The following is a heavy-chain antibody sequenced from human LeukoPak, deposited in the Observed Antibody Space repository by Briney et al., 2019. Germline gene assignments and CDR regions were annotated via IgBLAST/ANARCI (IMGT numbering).Heavy chain of an antibody. Sequence: GGSLRLACVLSGLTLSNYGMSWVRHAPGEGLGWVAGISDSGGTTNYADSVRGRFTISRDNSNNTLQLQMNGLRVEDTAVYYCVKETNSGWYDYWGQGRMVSVSS. CDR3: VKETNSGWYDY. CDR1: GLTLSNYG. CDR2: ISDSGGTT. V-gene: IGHV3-23*01. J-gene: IGHJ4*02. D-gene: IGHD6-19*01.